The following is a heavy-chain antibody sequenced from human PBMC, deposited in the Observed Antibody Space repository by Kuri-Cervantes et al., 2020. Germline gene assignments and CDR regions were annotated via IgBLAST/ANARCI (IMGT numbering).Heavy chain of an antibody. V-gene: IGHV3-48*01. CDR2: ISSSSSTI. CDR1: GFTFSSYS. J-gene: IGHJ3*02. Sequence: WGSLRLSCAASGFTFSSYSMNWVRQAPGKGLEWVSYISSSSSTIYYADSVKGRFTISRDNSKNTLYLQMNSLRVEDTAVYYCAKDRWGGDSDSFDIWGQGTMVTVSS. CDR3: AKDRWGGDSDSFDI. D-gene: IGHD2-21*02.